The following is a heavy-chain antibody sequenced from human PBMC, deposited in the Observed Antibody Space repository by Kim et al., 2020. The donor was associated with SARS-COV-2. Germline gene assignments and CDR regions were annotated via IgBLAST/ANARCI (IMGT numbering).Heavy chain of an antibody. D-gene: IGHD3-10*01. CDR3: ARDRDSTGNNYGS. V-gene: IGHV3-30*10. J-gene: IGHJ5*02. Sequence: YTDSVKVRFTISRDNSINSLYLEMSSLRAEDTAMYYCARDRDSTGNNYGSWGQRTLVTVSS.